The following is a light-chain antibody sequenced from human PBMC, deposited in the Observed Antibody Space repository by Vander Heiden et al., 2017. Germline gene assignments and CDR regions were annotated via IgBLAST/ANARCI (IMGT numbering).Light chain of an antibody. CDR2: GAS. Sequence: DILLTPPPGTLPLSPGDRATLSCRARQSVSSSYLAWYHQRPGQPPRILIYGASSRATGIPDRFSGSGSGTDFALAISRLEPEDFAVYYCQQFGYSPPGHLFTFGPGTKVDI. CDR3: QQFGYSPPGHLFT. CDR1: QSVSSSY. V-gene: IGKV3-20*01. J-gene: IGKJ3*01.